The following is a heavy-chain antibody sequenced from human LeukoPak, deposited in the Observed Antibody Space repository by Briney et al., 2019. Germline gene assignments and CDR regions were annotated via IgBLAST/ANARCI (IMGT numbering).Heavy chain of an antibody. CDR1: GGTFSSYA. Sequence: SVKVSCKASGGTFSSYAISWVRQAPGQGLEWMGGIIPIFGTANYAQKFQGRVTITTDESTSTAYMELSSLRSEDTAVYYCAREGSSTSGHGYFQHWGQGTLVTVSS. J-gene: IGHJ1*01. V-gene: IGHV1-69*05. CDR3: AREGSSTSGHGYFQH. D-gene: IGHD2-2*01. CDR2: IIPIFGTA.